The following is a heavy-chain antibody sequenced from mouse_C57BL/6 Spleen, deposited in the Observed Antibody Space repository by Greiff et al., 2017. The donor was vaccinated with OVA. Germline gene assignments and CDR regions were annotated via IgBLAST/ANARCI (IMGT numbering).Heavy chain of an antibody. CDR1: GYTFTSYW. CDR2: IDPSDSYT. Sequence: QVQLQQPGAELVKPGASVKLSCKASGYTFTSYWMQWVKQRPGQGLEWIGEIDPSDSYTNYNQKFKGKATLTVDTSSSTAYMQLSSLTSEDSAVYYCASRDYPLAYWGQGTLVTVSA. J-gene: IGHJ3*01. CDR3: ASRDYPLAY. V-gene: IGHV1-50*01. D-gene: IGHD5-5*01.